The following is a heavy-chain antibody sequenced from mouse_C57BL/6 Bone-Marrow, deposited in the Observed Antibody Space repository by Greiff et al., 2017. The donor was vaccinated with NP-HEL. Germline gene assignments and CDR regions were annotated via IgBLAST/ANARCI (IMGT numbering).Heavy chain of an antibody. CDR3: ARGYGSSYGCAY. J-gene: IGHJ3*01. CDR1: GYTFTDYN. Sequence: VQLQQSGPELVKPGASVKMSCKASGYTFTDYNMHWVKQSHGKSLEWIGYINPNNGGTSYNQKFKGKATLTVNKSSSTAYMERRSLTSEDSAVYYCARGYGSSYGCAYWGQGTLVTVSA. D-gene: IGHD1-1*01. V-gene: IGHV1-22*01. CDR2: INPNNGGT.